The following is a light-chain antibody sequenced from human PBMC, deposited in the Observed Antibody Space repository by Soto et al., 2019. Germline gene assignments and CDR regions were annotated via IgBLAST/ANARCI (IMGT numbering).Light chain of an antibody. Sequence: DLQMTQSPSSLSASVGDRVTITCRASQGITNYLAWYQQKPGKVPKLLIYAASTLQSGVPSRFSAGGSGTVFTLTINSLQPEDFAGYYCQKYNSAPWTFGQGTKVEI. CDR1: QGITNY. CDR3: QKYNSAPWT. V-gene: IGKV1-27*01. J-gene: IGKJ1*01. CDR2: AAS.